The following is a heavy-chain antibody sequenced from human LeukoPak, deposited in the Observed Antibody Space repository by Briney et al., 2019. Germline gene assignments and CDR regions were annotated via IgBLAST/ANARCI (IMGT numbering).Heavy chain of an antibody. CDR3: ARDPVSSSWYGYFQH. CDR2: ISSSSSTI. Sequence: ETLSLTCTVSGGSISSSSYYWGWIRQPPGKGLEWVSYISSSSSTIYYADSVKGRFTISRDNAKNSLYLQMNSLRDEDTAVYYCARDPVSSSWYGYFQHWGQGTLVSVSS. J-gene: IGHJ1*01. V-gene: IGHV3-48*02. D-gene: IGHD6-13*01. CDR1: GGSISSSS.